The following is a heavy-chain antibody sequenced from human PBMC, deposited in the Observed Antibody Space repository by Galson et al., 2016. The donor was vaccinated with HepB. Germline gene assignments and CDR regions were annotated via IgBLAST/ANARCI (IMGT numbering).Heavy chain of an antibody. CDR1: GFSSRIFA. CDR3: AKDLLNDYGDHRSYWYFDL. Sequence: SLRLSCAASGFSSRIFAMSWVRQAPGKGLEWVATFGGSGDKTYYADSMKGRVTITRDNSKNMLYLQMTSLRAEDTALYYCAKDLLNDYGDHRSYWYFDLWGRGTLVTVSS. J-gene: IGHJ2*01. CDR2: FGGSGDKT. D-gene: IGHD4-17*01. V-gene: IGHV3-23*01.